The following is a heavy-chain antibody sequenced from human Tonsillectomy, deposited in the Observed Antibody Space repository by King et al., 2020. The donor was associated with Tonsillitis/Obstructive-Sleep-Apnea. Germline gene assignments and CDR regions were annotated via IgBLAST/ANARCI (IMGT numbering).Heavy chain of an antibody. V-gene: IGHV3-20*04. J-gene: IGHJ4*02. CDR1: GFTFDDFG. CDR3: AREAYCSSTSCYRGDFDY. CDR2: INWYGGST. D-gene: IGHD2-2*02. Sequence: VQLVESGGGVVRPGGSLRLSCAASGFTFDDFGLSWVRQTPRKGLEGGSGINWYGGSTGDVDSVKGRFIISRDNAKNSPYLQMNSLRAEDTALYYCAREAYCSSTSCYRGDFDYWGQGTLVTVSS.